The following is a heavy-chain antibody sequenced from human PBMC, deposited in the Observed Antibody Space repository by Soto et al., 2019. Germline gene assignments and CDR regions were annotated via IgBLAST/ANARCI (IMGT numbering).Heavy chain of an antibody. D-gene: IGHD6-13*01. Sequence: ASVKVSCKASGYTFTSYAMQWVRQAPRQRLEWMGWINAGNGNTKYSQKFQGRVTITRDTSASTAYMELSSLRSEDTAVYYCARGWGIAAAGSGYYYYGMDVWGQGTTVTVSS. CDR1: GYTFTSYA. CDR3: ARGWGIAAAGSGYYYYGMDV. CDR2: INAGNGNT. V-gene: IGHV1-3*01. J-gene: IGHJ6*02.